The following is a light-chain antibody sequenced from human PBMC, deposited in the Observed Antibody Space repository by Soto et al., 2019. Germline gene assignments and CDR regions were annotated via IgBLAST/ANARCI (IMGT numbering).Light chain of an antibody. Sequence: QPVLTQSSSASASLGSSVKLTCTLSSGHSSYIIAWHQQQPGKAPRYLMKLEGSGSYNKGSGVPDRFSGSSSGADRYLTTSNLQFEDEADYYCETWDSNTRVVGGGTEVTVL. CDR3: ETWDSNTRV. CDR2: LEGSGSY. CDR1: SGHSSYI. J-gene: IGLJ3*02. V-gene: IGLV4-60*02.